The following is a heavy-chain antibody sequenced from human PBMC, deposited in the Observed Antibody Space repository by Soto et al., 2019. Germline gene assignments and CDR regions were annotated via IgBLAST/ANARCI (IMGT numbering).Heavy chain of an antibody. CDR2: IYYSGST. Sequence: PSETLSLTCTVSGGSVSSGSYYWSWIRQPPGKGLEWIGYIYYSGSTNYNPSLKSRVTISVDTSKNQFSLKLSSVTAADTAVYYCARGELAYCGGDCYPGYYGMDVWGQGTTVPVSS. CDR1: GGSVSSGSYY. CDR3: ARGELAYCGGDCYPGYYGMDV. J-gene: IGHJ6*02. V-gene: IGHV4-61*01. D-gene: IGHD2-21*02.